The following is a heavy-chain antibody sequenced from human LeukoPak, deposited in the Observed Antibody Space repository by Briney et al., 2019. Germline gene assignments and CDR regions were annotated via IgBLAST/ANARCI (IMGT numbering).Heavy chain of an antibody. CDR3: ARVPPGYSGMHAFDI. Sequence: PGRSLRLSCAASGFTFSSYAMHWVRQAPGKGLEWVAVISYDGSNKYYADSVKGRFTISRDNAKNSLYLQMNSLRDEDSAVYYCARVPPGYSGMHAFDIWGQGTMVTVSS. CDR2: ISYDGSNK. V-gene: IGHV3-30-3*01. D-gene: IGHD6-13*01. J-gene: IGHJ3*02. CDR1: GFTFSSYA.